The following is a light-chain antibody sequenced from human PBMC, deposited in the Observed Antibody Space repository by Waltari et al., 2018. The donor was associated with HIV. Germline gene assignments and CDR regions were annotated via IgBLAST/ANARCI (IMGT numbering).Light chain of an antibody. CDR1: SSDVGNYNL. CDR2: EVS. V-gene: IGLV2-23*02. CDR3: CSYAGSVV. J-gene: IGLJ2*01. Sequence: QSALTQPASVSGSPGQSITISCTGTSSDVGNYNLVSWYHQHPGKAPKLMMYEVSKRPSGVSNRFSGSKSGDTASLTVSGLQAEDEADYYCCSYAGSVVFGGGTKLTVL.